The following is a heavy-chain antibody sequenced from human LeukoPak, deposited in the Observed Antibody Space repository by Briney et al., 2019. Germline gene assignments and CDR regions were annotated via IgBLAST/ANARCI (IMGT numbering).Heavy chain of an antibody. Sequence: GGSLRLSCAASGLTFSSYAMSWVRQAPGKGLEWVSAISGSGGSTYYADSVKGRFTISRDNSKNTLYLQMNSLRAEDTAVYYCAKAVPYYYDSSGYPFDYWGQGTLVTVSS. CDR3: AKAVPYYYDSSGYPFDY. CDR2: ISGSGGST. D-gene: IGHD3-22*01. CDR1: GLTFSSYA. V-gene: IGHV3-23*01. J-gene: IGHJ4*02.